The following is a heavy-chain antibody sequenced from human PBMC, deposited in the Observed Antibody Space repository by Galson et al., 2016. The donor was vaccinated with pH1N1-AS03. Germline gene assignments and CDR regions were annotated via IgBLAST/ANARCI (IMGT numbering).Heavy chain of an antibody. D-gene: IGHD3-16*02. CDR2: IKYDGSET. V-gene: IGHV3-7*03. Sequence: SLRLSCAASGFTFSDYWMHWVRQAPGKGLEWVANIKYDGSETYYVESVKGRFTISRDNAKDSLFLQMNSLRAEDTAVYYCARDGYRYAMDVWGQGTTVTVSS. CDR1: GFTFSDYW. J-gene: IGHJ6*02. CDR3: ARDGYRYAMDV.